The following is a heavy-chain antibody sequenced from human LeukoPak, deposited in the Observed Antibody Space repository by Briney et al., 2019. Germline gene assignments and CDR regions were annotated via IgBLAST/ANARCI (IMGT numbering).Heavy chain of an antibody. J-gene: IGHJ3*02. V-gene: IGHV3-74*01. Sequence: GGSLRLSCAASGFSFSAYWMHWVRQVPGKGLVWVSRIDFDGRSTVYVDSVRGRFTVSRDNGKNTLFLEMSSLRAEDTAVYYCAGGLSPSEAFDIWGQGKMVTVSS. D-gene: IGHD5/OR15-5a*01. CDR1: GFSFSAYW. CDR2: IDFDGRST. CDR3: AGGLSPSEAFDI.